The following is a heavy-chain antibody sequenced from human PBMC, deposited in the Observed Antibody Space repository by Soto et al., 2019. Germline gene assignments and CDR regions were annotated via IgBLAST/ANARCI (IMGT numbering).Heavy chain of an antibody. Sequence: ASVKVSCKATGYTFPSYGISWVRQAPGQGLEWMGWISAYHDNTNYAQKLKGRVTMTTDTSTSKAYMELRSLRYDDTAVYFCVRDRSPVKCRGGSCYSGSLNAIDYWGQGTLVTVSS. CDR2: ISAYHDNT. CDR1: GYTFPSYG. V-gene: IGHV1-18*04. J-gene: IGHJ4*01. D-gene: IGHD2-15*01. CDR3: VRDRSPVKCRGGSCYSGSLNAIDY.